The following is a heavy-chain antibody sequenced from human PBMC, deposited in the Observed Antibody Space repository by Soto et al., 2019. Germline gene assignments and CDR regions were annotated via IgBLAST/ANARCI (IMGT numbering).Heavy chain of an antibody. CDR3: ARDVSVAGSIILNGMDV. V-gene: IGHV1-2*02. J-gene: IGHJ6*02. Sequence: ASVKVSCKASGYTFTGYYMHWVRQAPGQGLEWMGWINPNSGGTNYAQKFQGRVTMTRDTSISTAYMELSRLRSDDTAVYYCARDVSVAGSIILNGMDVWGQGTTVNVSS. D-gene: IGHD6-19*01. CDR2: INPNSGGT. CDR1: GYTFTGYY.